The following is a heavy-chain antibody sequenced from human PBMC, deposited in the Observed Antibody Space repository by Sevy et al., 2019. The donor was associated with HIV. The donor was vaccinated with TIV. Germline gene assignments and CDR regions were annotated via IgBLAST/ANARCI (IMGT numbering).Heavy chain of an antibody. CDR1: GFSFSSSGVG. V-gene: IGHV2-5*02. CDR3: AHRRSKGITITEFDY. J-gene: IGHJ4*02. Sequence: SGPTLVRPTQTLTPTCNFSGFSFSSSGVGVGWIRQPPGKALEWLAMIYWDGDTRYSPSLRSRLTITKDTSKDQVVLTMADMDPVDTGTYYCAHRRSKGITITEFDYWGQGALVTVSS. D-gene: IGHD3-9*01. CDR2: IYWDGDT.